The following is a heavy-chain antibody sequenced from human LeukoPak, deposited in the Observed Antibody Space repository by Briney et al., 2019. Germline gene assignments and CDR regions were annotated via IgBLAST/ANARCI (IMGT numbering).Heavy chain of an antibody. CDR3: ARGPGDAFDI. Sequence: GGSLGLSCEASGSTFRSYSMTWVRQAPGKGLEWVSSISSSSSYIYYADSVKGRFTISRDNAKNSLYLQMNSLRAEDTAVYYCARGPGDAFDIWGQGTMVTVSS. CDR1: GSTFRSYS. J-gene: IGHJ3*02. CDR2: ISSSSSYI. V-gene: IGHV3-21*01.